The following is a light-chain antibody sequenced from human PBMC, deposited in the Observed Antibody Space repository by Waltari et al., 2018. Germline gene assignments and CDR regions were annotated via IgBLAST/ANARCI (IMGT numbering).Light chain of an antibody. Sequence: QSVLTQPPSVSGAPGQRVTISCTGSSSNIGAGYDVHWYQQLPGAAPKLLIYAYRHPPSGVPDRFYGSKSGTSASLAISGLQAEDEADYYCQSYDSSLSAVFGGGTKLTVL. CDR2: AYR. CDR1: SSNIGAGYD. CDR3: QSYDSSLSAV. J-gene: IGLJ3*02. V-gene: IGLV1-40*01.